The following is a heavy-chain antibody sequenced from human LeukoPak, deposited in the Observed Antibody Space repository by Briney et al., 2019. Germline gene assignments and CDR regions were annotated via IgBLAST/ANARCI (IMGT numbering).Heavy chain of an antibody. CDR3: ARCDPNYYDSSGYDGFDP. D-gene: IGHD3-22*01. V-gene: IGHV1-3*01. Sequence: ASVKVSCKASGYTFTSYAMHWVRQAPGQRLEWMGWINAGNGNTKYSQKFQGRVTITRDTSASTAYMELSSLRSEDTAVYYCARCDPNYYDSSGYDGFDPWGQETLVTVSS. CDR2: INAGNGNT. CDR1: GYTFTSYA. J-gene: IGHJ5*02.